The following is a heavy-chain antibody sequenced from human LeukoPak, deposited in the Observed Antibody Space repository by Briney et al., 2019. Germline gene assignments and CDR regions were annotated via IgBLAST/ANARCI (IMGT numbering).Heavy chain of an antibody. D-gene: IGHD5-18*01. V-gene: IGHV3-48*03. CDR1: AFTFSSYE. J-gene: IGHJ4*02. CDR2: ISSSGSTI. CDR3: ARGYTYGLDF. Sequence: GGSLRLSCAASAFTFSSYEINWVRQAPGKGLEWVSYISSSGSTIYYADSVKGRFTISRHNAKNSLFLQMDSLGAEDTAVYYCARGYTYGLDFWGQGTLVTVSS.